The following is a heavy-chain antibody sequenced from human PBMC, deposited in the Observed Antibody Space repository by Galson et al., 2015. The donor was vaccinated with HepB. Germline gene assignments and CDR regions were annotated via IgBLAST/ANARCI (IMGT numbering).Heavy chain of an antibody. CDR2: VYYTGST. D-gene: IGHD3-10*01. Sequence: SETLSLTCTVSGASISSSSYYWGWLRQPPGKGLEWIGSVYYTGSTYYNPSPKSRVPISVDTSKNQFSLTLNSVTAADTAVYYCARDRIGSNSGSYLFDFWGQGTLVTVSS. CDR1: GASISSSSYY. J-gene: IGHJ4*02. CDR3: ARDRIGSNSGSYLFDF. V-gene: IGHV4-39*07.